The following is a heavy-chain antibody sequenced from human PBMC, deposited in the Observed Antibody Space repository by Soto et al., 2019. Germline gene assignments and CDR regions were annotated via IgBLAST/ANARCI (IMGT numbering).Heavy chain of an antibody. D-gene: IGHD2-2*01. CDR3: ARVVPAAENEDYYYYYMDV. Sequence: EVQLVESGGGLVQPGGSLRLSCAASGFTFSSYWMSWVRQAPGKGLEWVANIKQDGSEKYYVDSVKGRFTISRDNAKNSLYLQMNSLRVEDTAVYYCARVVPAAENEDYYYYYMDVWGKGTTVTVSS. J-gene: IGHJ6*03. CDR2: IKQDGSEK. CDR1: GFTFSSYW. V-gene: IGHV3-7*01.